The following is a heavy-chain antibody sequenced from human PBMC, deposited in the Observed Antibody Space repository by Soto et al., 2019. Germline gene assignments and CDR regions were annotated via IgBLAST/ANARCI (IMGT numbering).Heavy chain of an antibody. D-gene: IGHD1-1*01. CDR1: GYTFSNYG. Sequence: QVQLVESGGGVVQPGRPLRLSCAASGYTFSNYGMHWVRQAPGKGLEWVAVISYDGNNKYYADSVKGRFTISRDNSKNTLYLQMNSLRAEDTAVYYCAKSVYNWNDGFFDSWGQGTLVTVSS. V-gene: IGHV3-30*18. CDR3: AKSVYNWNDGFFDS. CDR2: ISYDGNNK. J-gene: IGHJ4*02.